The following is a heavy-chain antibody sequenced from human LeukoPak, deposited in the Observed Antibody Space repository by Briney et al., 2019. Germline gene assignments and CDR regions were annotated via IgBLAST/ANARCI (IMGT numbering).Heavy chain of an antibody. CDR3: ARSPSLVFSTYYFDY. CDR1: GFAFSSYG. V-gene: IGHV3-33*01. Sequence: GGSLRLSCAASGFAFSSYGMHWVRQAPGKGLEWVAVIWYDGSNKYYADSVKGRFTISRDNSKNTLYLQMNSLRAEDTAVYYCARSPSLVFSTYYFDYWGQGTLVTVSS. J-gene: IGHJ4*02. CDR2: IWYDGSNK. D-gene: IGHD2-2*01.